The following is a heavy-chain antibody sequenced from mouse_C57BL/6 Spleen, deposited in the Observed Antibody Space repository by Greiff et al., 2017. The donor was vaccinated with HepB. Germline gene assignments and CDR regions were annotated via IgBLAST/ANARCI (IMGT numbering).Heavy chain of an antibody. Sequence: QVQLQQPGTELVKPGASVKLSCKASGYTFTSYWMHWVKQRPGQGLEWIGNINPSNGGTNYNEKFKSKATLTVDKSSSTAYMQLSSLTSEDSAVYYCARGGYYYGSTHYYAMDYWGQGTSVTVSS. J-gene: IGHJ4*01. CDR2: INPSNGGT. CDR3: ARGGYYYGSTHYYAMDY. D-gene: IGHD1-1*01. CDR1: GYTFTSYW. V-gene: IGHV1-53*01.